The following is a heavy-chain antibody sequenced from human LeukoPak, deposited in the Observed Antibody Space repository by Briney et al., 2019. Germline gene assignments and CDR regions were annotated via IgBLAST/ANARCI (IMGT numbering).Heavy chain of an antibody. J-gene: IGHJ5*02. D-gene: IGHD6-19*01. CDR2: INPNSGGT. V-gene: IGHV1-2*02. Sequence: VASVKVSCKASGYTFTGYYMHWVRQAPGQGLEWMGWINPNSGGTNYAQKFQGRVTMTRDTSISTACMELSRLRSDDTAVYYCARGGRYSSGNWFDPWGQGTLVTVSS. CDR1: GYTFTGYY. CDR3: ARGGRYSSGNWFDP.